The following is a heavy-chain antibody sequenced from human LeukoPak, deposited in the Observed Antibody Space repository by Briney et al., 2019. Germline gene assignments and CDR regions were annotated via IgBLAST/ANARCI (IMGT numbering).Heavy chain of an antibody. CDR1: GGSFSGYY. CDR2: INHSGST. V-gene: IGHV4-34*01. CDR3: ARSDGDTPRGY. D-gene: IGHD4-17*01. J-gene: IGHJ4*02. Sequence: PSETLSLTCAVYGGSFSGYYWSWIRQPPGKGVEWIGEINHSGSTNYNPSLKTRVTISVDTSKNQFSLKLSSVTAADTAVYYCARSDGDTPRGYWGQGTLVTVSS.